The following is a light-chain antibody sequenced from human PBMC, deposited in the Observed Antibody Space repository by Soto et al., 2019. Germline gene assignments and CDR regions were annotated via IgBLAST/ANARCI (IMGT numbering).Light chain of an antibody. V-gene: IGLV2-11*01. Sequence: QSALTQPPSASGSPGQSVTISCTGTSSDVGGYNYVSWYQQHPGRPPKLMIYDVARWPSGVPDRFSGSKSGNTASLTISGLQAEDEADYFCCSYAGGYTYLFGTATKLTVL. CDR3: CSYAGGYTYL. J-gene: IGLJ1*01. CDR1: SSDVGGYNY. CDR2: DVA.